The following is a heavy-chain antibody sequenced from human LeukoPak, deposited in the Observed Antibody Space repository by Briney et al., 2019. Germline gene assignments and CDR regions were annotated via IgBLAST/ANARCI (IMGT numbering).Heavy chain of an antibody. CDR1: GGSISSYY. D-gene: IGHD4-23*01. CDR2: IYDSGST. J-gene: IGHJ4*02. Sequence: SETLSLTCTVSGGSISSYYWTWIRQPPGKGLEWIGNIYDSGSTNYNPSLKSRVTISVDTSKNQFSLNLSSVTAADTAVYYCAREMATSGGNSRALHYWGQGTLVTVSS. V-gene: IGHV4-59*01. CDR3: AREMATSGGNSRALHY.